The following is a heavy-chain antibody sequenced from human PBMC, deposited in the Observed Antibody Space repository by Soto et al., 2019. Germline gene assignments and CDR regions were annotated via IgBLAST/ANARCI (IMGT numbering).Heavy chain of an antibody. CDR3: AKDSSDILTGYYNYYYYGMDV. CDR1: GFTFSSYG. V-gene: IGHV3-30*18. CDR2: ISYDGSNK. D-gene: IGHD3-9*01. Sequence: GGSLRLSCAASGFTFSSYGMHWARQAPGKGLEWVAVISYDGSNKYYADSVKGRFTISRDNSKNTLYLQMNSLRAEDTAVYYCAKDSSDILTGYYNYYYYGMDVWGQGTTVTVSS. J-gene: IGHJ6*02.